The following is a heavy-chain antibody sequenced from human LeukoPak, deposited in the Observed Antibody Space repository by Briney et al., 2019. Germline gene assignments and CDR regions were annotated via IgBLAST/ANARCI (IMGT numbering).Heavy chain of an antibody. CDR1: RGTFSSYA. V-gene: IGHV1-69*01. Sequence: GASVKVSCKASRGTFSSYAISWVRQAPGQGLEWRGGNIPIFVTAHYAQKFQSRVTITADESTTTAYMELSSLRSEDTAVYYCASQYSSSSNCFDPWGQGTLVTVSS. J-gene: IGHJ5*02. CDR2: NIPIFVTA. D-gene: IGHD6-6*01. CDR3: ASQYSSSSNCFDP.